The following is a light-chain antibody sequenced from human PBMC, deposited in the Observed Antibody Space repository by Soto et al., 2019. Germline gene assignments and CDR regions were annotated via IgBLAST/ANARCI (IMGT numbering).Light chain of an antibody. CDR2: EVT. J-gene: IGLJ1*01. CDR3: CSDAGSSSYV. Sequence: QSVLTQPASVSGSLGQSITFSCTRPSSDVWSFNFVSWYQQHPDKAPQVLIYEVTKRPPGVSNRFSGSKSGNTASLTISGLQADDEADYYCCSDAGSSSYVFGTGTKLTVL. V-gene: IGLV2-23*02. CDR1: SSDVWSFNF.